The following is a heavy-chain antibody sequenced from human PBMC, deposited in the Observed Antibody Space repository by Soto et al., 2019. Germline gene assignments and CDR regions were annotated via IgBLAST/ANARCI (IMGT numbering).Heavy chain of an antibody. D-gene: IGHD6-13*01. CDR3: ARGSSWYAHYYYGMDV. V-gene: IGHV1-8*01. CDR2: MNPNSGNT. Sequence: GASVKFYCKASGYTFTSYDINWVRQATGQGLEWMGWMNPNSGNTGYAQKFQGRVTMTRNTSISTAYMELSSLRSEDTAVYYCARGSSWYAHYYYGMDVWGQGTTVTVSS. CDR1: GYTFTSYD. J-gene: IGHJ6*02.